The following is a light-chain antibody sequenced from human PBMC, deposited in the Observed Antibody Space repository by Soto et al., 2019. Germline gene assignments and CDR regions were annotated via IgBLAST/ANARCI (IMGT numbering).Light chain of an antibody. V-gene: IGKV3-15*01. Sequence: MMMTQSPATLSVSPGERVTLSCRTSHSVNSHVAWYQQKPGQSPRLLLYGSSTRATGIPVRFSGSGFGTEFPLTISSLQSEDFAVYYCQQYKNWPLVGQGTRLEIK. CDR3: QQYKNWPL. J-gene: IGKJ5*01. CDR2: GSS. CDR1: HSVNSH.